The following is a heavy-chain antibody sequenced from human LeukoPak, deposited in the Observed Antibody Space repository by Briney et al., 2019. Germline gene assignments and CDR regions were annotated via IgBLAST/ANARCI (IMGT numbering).Heavy chain of an antibody. D-gene: IGHD1-1*01. Sequence: GGSLRLSCTASGFTFSGSAMHWVRQASGKGLEWVGRIRSKTNNYATVYAASVKGRFTISRDDSKNTAYLQMNSLKTEDTAVYYCTSGLSVRRSNNTPVDYWGQGTLVTVSS. CDR2: IRSKTNNYAT. CDR1: GFTFSGSA. J-gene: IGHJ4*02. CDR3: TSGLSVRRSNNTPVDY. V-gene: IGHV3-73*01.